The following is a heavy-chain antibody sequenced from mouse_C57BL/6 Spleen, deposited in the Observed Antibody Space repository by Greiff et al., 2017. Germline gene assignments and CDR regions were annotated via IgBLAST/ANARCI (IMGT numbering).Heavy chain of an antibody. CDR1: GYAFSSYW. Sequence: QVQLQQSGAELVKPGASVKISCKASGYAFSSYWMNWVKQRPGKGLEWIGQIYPGDGDTNYNGKLKGKATLTADKSSSTAYMQLSSLTSEDSAVYFCARGYYDYDDDAFLAMDYWGQGTSVTVSS. CDR3: ARGYYDYDDDAFLAMDY. V-gene: IGHV1-80*01. D-gene: IGHD2-4*01. J-gene: IGHJ4*01. CDR2: IYPGDGDT.